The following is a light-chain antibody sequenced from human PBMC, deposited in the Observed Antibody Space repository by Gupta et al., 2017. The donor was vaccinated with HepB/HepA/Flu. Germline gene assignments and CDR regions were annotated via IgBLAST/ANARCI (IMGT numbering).Light chain of an antibody. CDR1: QSISSW. CDR2: KVS. CDR3: QQYDSYAT. Sequence: DIQMTQSPSTLSASVGDRVTITCRASQSISSWLAWYQQKPGKAPKLLIYKVSNLHSGVPSRCSGRGSGTEFTLTISIVQPDDGVTYYCQQYDSYATFGQGTKVEIK. J-gene: IGKJ1*01. V-gene: IGKV1-5*03.